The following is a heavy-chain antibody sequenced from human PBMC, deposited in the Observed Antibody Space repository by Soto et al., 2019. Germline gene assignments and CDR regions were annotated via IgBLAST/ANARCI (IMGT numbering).Heavy chain of an antibody. CDR2: IIPIFGTA. CDR3: ASHSSLRGYCISTSCYGYYYGMDV. V-gene: IGHV1-69*12. CDR1: GGTFSSYA. D-gene: IGHD2-2*01. J-gene: IGHJ6*02. Sequence: QVQLVQSGAEVKKPGSSVKVSCKASGGTFSSYAISWVRQAPGQGLEWMGGIIPIFGTADYAQKFQGRVTITADEATSTASMELSSRTSEDTAVYYCASHSSLRGYCISTSCYGYYYGMDVWGQGTTVTVSS.